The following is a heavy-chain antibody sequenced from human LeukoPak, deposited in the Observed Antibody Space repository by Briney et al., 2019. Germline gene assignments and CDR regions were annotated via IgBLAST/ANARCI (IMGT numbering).Heavy chain of an antibody. CDR2: ISYDGSNK. Sequence: GGSLRLSCAASGFTFSSYAMHWVRQAPGKGLEWVAVISYDGSNKYYADSAKGRFTISRDNSKNTLYLQMNSLRAEDTAVYYCARAPTGGFDYWGQGTLVTVSS. CDR3: ARAPTGGFDY. J-gene: IGHJ4*02. D-gene: IGHD7-27*01. CDR1: GFTFSSYA. V-gene: IGHV3-30-3*01.